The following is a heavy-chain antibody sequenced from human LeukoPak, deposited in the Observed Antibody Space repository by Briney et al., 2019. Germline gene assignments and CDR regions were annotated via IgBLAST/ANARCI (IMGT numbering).Heavy chain of an antibody. CDR3: AKDFRIGYSAHFDY. D-gene: IGHD2-21*01. Sequence: GGSLRLSCAASGFTFSSYAMSWVRQAPGKGLEWVSAISGSGGSTYYADSVKGRFTISRDNSKNTLYLQMNSLRGEDTAVYYCAKDFRIGYSAHFDYWGQGALVTVSS. CDR1: GFTFSSYA. V-gene: IGHV3-23*01. CDR2: ISGSGGST. J-gene: IGHJ4*02.